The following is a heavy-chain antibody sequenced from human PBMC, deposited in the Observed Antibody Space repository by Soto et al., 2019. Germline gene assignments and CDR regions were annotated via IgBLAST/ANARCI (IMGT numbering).Heavy chain of an antibody. CDR1: GGSISSYY. V-gene: IGHV4-59*01. J-gene: IGHJ3*02. Sequence: SETLSLTCTVSGGSISSYYWSWIRQPPGKGLEWIGYIYYSGSTNYNPSLKSRVTISVDTSKNQFSLKLSSVTAADTAVYYCARVVDYYDSSGYYPRWAFDIWGQGTMVTVSS. CDR3: ARVVDYYDSSGYYPRWAFDI. D-gene: IGHD3-22*01. CDR2: IYYSGST.